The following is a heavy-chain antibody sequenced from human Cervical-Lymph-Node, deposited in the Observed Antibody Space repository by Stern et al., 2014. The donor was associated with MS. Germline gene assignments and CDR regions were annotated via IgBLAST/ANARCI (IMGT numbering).Heavy chain of an antibody. CDR3: ARQDYGDYGGFDY. CDR1: GGSISSSSYY. Sequence: QVQLQESGPGLVKPSETLSLTCTVSGGSISSSSYYWGWIRQPPGKGLEWIGSIYYSGSTYYNPSLTSRVTISVETSKNQFSLKLSSGTAADTAVYYCARQDYGDYGGFDYWGQGTLVTVSS. CDR2: IYYSGST. D-gene: IGHD4-17*01. V-gene: IGHV4-39*01. J-gene: IGHJ4*02.